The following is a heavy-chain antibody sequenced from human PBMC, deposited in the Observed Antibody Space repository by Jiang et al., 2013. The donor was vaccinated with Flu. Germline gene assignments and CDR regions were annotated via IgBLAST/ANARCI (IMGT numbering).Heavy chain of an antibody. CDR3: ARDMNLGYIYGYFDY. CDR2: IYYSGST. CDR1: VAPSVVTT. J-gene: IGHJ4*02. V-gene: IGHV4-59*01. Sequence: PSETLSLTCTVSVAPSVVTTGAGSGSPGKGLEWIGYIYYSGSTNYNPSLKSRVTISLDTSKNQFSLKLSSVTAADTAVYYCARDMNLGYIYGYFDYWGQGTLVTVSS. D-gene: IGHD5-18*01.